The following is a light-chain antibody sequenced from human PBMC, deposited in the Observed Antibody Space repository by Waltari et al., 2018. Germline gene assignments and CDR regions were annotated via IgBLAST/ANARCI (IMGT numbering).Light chain of an antibody. J-gene: IGKJ4*01. V-gene: IGKV1-5*03. CDR2: KAS. CDR3: QQYNSYPLT. CDR1: QSISSW. Sequence: DIQMNQSPSTLSASVGDRVTITCRASQSISSWLVWYQQKPGKAPKLLIYKASSLESGVPSRFSGSGSGTEFTLTISSLQPDDFATYYCQQYNSYPLTFGGGTKVEIK.